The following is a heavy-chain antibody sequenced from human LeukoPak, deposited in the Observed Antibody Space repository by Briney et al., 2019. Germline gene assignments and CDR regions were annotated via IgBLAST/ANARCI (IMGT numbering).Heavy chain of an antibody. CDR3: ARTLVTTTSMSFDY. D-gene: IGHD4-17*01. J-gene: IGHJ4*02. CDR1: GGSFSGYY. Sequence: PSETLSLTCAVYGGSFSGYYWSWIRQPPGKGLEWIGEINHSGSTHYSPSLRSRVTISVDTSKNQFSLEVSSVTAADTAVYYCARTLVTTTSMSFDYWGQGTLVTVSS. CDR2: INHSGST. V-gene: IGHV4-34*09.